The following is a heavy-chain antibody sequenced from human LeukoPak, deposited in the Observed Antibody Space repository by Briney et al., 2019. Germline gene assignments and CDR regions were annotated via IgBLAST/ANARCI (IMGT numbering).Heavy chain of an antibody. CDR1: GYTFTSYA. D-gene: IGHD4-23*01. CDR3: ARETTVVALGFYYFDY. CDR2: INAGNGNT. V-gene: IGHV1-3*01. J-gene: IGHJ4*02. Sequence: ASVKVSCKASGYTFTSYAMHWVRQAPGQRLEWMGWINAGNGNTKYSQKSQGRVTITRDTSASTAYMELSSLRSEDTAVYYCARETTVVALGFYYFDYWGQGTLVTVSS.